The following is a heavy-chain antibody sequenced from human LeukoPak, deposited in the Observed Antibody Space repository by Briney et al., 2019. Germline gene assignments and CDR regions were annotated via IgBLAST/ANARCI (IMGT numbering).Heavy chain of an antibody. Sequence: PGRSLRLSCAASGFTFSSYAMHWVRQAPGKGLEWVAVISYDGSNKYYADPVKGRFTISRDNSKNTLYLQMNSLRAEDTAVYYCARDAAYYYDSSGYLDYWGQGTLVTVSS. V-gene: IGHV3-30-3*01. CDR1: GFTFSSYA. J-gene: IGHJ4*02. CDR2: ISYDGSNK. D-gene: IGHD3-22*01. CDR3: ARDAAYYYDSSGYLDY.